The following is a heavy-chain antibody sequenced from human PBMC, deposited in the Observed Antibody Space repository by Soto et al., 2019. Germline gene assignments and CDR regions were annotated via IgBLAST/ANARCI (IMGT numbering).Heavy chain of an antibody. V-gene: IGHV1-2*04. CDR1: GYTFTGYY. CDR2: INPNSGGT. Sequence: ASVKVSCKASGYTFTGYYMHWVRQAPGQGLEWMGWINPNSGGTNYAQKFQGWVTMTRDTSISTAYMELSRLRSDDTAVYYCARAPSGTYGPDMPFDIWGQGTMVTVSS. J-gene: IGHJ3*02. CDR3: ARAPSGTYGPDMPFDI. D-gene: IGHD1-26*01.